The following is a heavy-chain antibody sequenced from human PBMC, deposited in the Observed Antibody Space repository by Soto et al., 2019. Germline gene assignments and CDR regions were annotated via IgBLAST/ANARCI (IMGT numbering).Heavy chain of an antibody. D-gene: IGHD3-10*01. V-gene: IGHV4-34*01. CDR3: ARQRSGSITMVRGVNIYFDY. Sequence: KPSETLSLTCAVYGGSFSGYYWSWIHQPPGKGLEWIGEINHSGSTNYNPSLKSRVTISVATSKNQFSLKLSSVTAADTAVYYCARQRSGSITMVRGVNIYFDYWGQGTLVTVSS. CDR2: INHSGST. CDR1: GGSFSGYY. J-gene: IGHJ4*02.